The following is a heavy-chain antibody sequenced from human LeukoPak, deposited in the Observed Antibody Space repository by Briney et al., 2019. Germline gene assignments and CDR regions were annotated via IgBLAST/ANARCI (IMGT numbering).Heavy chain of an antibody. CDR3: AARYSSSWLDY. D-gene: IGHD6-13*01. Sequence: GASVKVSCKASVYIFTGYYMHWVRQAPGQGLDWMGWINPNSGGTNYAQKFQGRVTMTRDTSISTAYMELSRLRSDDTAVYYCAARYSSSWLDYWGQGTLVTVSS. J-gene: IGHJ4*02. CDR1: VYIFTGYY. CDR2: INPNSGGT. V-gene: IGHV1-2*02.